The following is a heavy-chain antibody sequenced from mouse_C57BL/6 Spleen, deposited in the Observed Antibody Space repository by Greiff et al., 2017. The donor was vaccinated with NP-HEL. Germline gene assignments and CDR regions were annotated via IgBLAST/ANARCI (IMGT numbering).Heavy chain of an antibody. CDR2: INYDGSST. J-gene: IGHJ2*01. CDR3: ARAWSYFDY. Sequence: EVQLVESEGGLVQPGSSMKLSCTASGFTFSDYYMAWVRQVPEKGLEWVANINYDGSSTYYLDSLKSRFIISRDNAKNILYLQMSSLKSEDTATYYCARAWSYFDYWGQGTTLTVSS. V-gene: IGHV5-16*01. CDR1: GFTFSDYY.